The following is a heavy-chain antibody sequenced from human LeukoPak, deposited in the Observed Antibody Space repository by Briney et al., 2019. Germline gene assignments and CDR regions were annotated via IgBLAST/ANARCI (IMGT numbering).Heavy chain of an antibody. CDR3: ARIAVAGLYYFDY. Sequence: GGSLRLSCAAAGFTFSSYSMNWVRQAPGKGLEWVPSISSSSSYIYYADSVKGRFTLSRDKAKNSLYLHMTGLRAEDTGVYYCARIAVAGLYYFDYWGQGTLVTVSS. D-gene: IGHD6-19*01. J-gene: IGHJ4*02. V-gene: IGHV3-21*04. CDR1: GFTFSSYS. CDR2: ISSSSSYI.